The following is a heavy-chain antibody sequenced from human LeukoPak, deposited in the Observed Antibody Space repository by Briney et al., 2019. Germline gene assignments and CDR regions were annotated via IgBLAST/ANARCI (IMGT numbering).Heavy chain of an antibody. CDR3: ASDTITGFLEWFGRPYYYGMDV. J-gene: IGHJ6*02. CDR1: GFTFRNYG. V-gene: IGHV3-30*19. Sequence: GRSLRPFCEASGFTFRNYGMHWVRQAPGKGLDWVGVIWFDGSNRYYADSVKGRFTISRDNSKNTLYLQMNSLRAEDTAVYYCASDTITGFLEWFGRPYYYGMDVWGQGTTVTVS. CDR2: IWFDGSNR. D-gene: IGHD3-3*01.